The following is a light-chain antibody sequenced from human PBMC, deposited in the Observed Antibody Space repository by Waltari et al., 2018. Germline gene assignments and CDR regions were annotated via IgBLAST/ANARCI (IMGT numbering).Light chain of an antibody. CDR1: QSINIY. J-gene: IGKJ4*01. CDR3: QQTYSHPLA. V-gene: IGKV1-39*01. CDR2: RAS. Sequence: DIQMTQSPSSLSASVGDRVTITCRASQSINIYLNWFQQRPGKAPKLLIFRASNLQSGVPSRFSGSGSVTDFTLTIDNLQPEDFATYFCQQTYSHPLAFGGGTKVEIK.